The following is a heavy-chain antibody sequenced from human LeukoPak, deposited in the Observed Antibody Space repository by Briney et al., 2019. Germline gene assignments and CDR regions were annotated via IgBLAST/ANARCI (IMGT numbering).Heavy chain of an antibody. CDR2: IYYSEST. D-gene: IGHD2-2*01. Sequence: RWQCLSLALTVAARSIVSDYSGWVRHPPGGGLGCIGYIYYSESTNYNPSLKSRVTISVDTSKNQFSLKLSPVTAADTAVYYCARVPAEGGDYYGMDVWGQGTTVSVFS. CDR3: ARVPAEGGDYYGMDV. V-gene: IGHV4-59*01. CDR1: ARSIVSDY. J-gene: IGHJ6*02.